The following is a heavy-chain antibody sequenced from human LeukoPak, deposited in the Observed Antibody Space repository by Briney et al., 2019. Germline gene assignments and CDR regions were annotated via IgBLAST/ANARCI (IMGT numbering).Heavy chain of an antibody. V-gene: IGHV3-23*01. Sequence: RAGGSLRLSCAASGFTFSSYVMSWVRQAPGKGLEWVSAVSGSAGSTFYADSVKGRFTISRDNSRDTLYLQMNSLRAEDTAVYYCAKDDLWLPDYWGQGTLVTVSS. CDR1: GFTFSSYV. D-gene: IGHD5-12*01. J-gene: IGHJ4*02. CDR2: VSGSAGST. CDR3: AKDDLWLPDY.